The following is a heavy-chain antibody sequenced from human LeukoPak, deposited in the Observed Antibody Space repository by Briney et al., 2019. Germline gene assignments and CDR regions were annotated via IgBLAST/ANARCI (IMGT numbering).Heavy chain of an antibody. V-gene: IGHV4-31*03. D-gene: IGHD6-13*01. CDR2: IYYSGST. CDR3: AREAPAADIDY. Sequence: PSETLSLTCTFSGGSISSGGYYWSWIRQHPGKGLEWIGYIYYSGSTYYNPSLKSRVTISVDTSKNQFSLKLSSVTAADTAVYYCAREAPAADIDYWGQGTLVTVSS. CDR1: GGSISSGGYY. J-gene: IGHJ4*02.